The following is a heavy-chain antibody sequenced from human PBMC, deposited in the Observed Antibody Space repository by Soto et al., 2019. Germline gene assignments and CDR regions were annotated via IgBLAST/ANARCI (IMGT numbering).Heavy chain of an antibody. J-gene: IGHJ4*02. CDR3: ARQPGMTTVHTYYCDY. CDR1: GFTFSSYS. V-gene: IGHV3-21*01. D-gene: IGHD4-17*01. Sequence: GGSLRLSCAASGFTFSSYSMNWVRQAPGKGLEWVSSISSSSSYIYYADSVKGRFTISRDNAKNSLYLQMNSLRAEDTAVYYCARQPGMTTVHTYYCDYWGQGTLGTVSA. CDR2: ISSSSSYI.